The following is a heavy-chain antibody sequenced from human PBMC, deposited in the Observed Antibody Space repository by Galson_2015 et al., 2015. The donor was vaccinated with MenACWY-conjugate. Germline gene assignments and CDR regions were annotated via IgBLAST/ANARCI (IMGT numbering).Heavy chain of an antibody. CDR3: AKGTGVTVARFDY. Sequence: SLRLSCAASGFAFSNYAMSWVRQAPGKGLEWVSIISGGGTSTSYADSVKGRFTISRDNSKNTLYVQMNSPRVDDTAVYYCAKGTGVTVARFDYWGQGSLVTVSS. CDR2: ISGGGTST. V-gene: IGHV3-23*01. D-gene: IGHD6-19*01. J-gene: IGHJ4*02. CDR1: GFAFSNYA.